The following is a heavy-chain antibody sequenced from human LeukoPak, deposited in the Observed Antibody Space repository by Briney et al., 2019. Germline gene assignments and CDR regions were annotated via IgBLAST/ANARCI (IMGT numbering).Heavy chain of an antibody. CDR1: GDTFTGYY. D-gene: IGHD1-1*01. V-gene: IGHV1-2*02. CDR2: INPNSGGT. Sequence: GASVKVSCKASGDTFTGYYMHWVRQAPGQGLEWMGWINPNSGGTNYAQKFQGRVTMTRDTSISTAYMELSRLRSDDTAVYYCARARELTTNWFDPWGQGTLVTVSS. CDR3: ARARELTTNWFDP. J-gene: IGHJ5*02.